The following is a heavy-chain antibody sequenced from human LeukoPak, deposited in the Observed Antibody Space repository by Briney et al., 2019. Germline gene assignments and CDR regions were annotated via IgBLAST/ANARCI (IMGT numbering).Heavy chain of an antibody. J-gene: IGHJ6*02. CDR3: AATFGSDSYYYYYYGMAV. CDR2: IYYSGST. V-gene: IGHV4-59*08. Sequence: SETLSLTCTVSGGSISSYYWSWIRQPPGKGLEWIGHIYYSGSTNYNPSLKSRVTMSVDTSTNQFSLRLTSVTAADSAVFYCAATFGSDSYYYYYYGMAVWGQGTSVTVS. CDR1: GGSISSYY. D-gene: IGHD3-10*01.